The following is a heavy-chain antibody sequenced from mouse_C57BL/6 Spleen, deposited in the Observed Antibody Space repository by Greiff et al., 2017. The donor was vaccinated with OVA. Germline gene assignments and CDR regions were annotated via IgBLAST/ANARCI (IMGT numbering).Heavy chain of an antibody. Sequence: EVQVVESGPGLVKPSQSLSLTCSVTGYSITSGYYWNWIRQFPGNKLEWMGYISYDGSNNYNPSLKNRISITRDTSKNQFFLKLNSVTTEDTATYYCASNYYFDYWGQGTTLTVSS. V-gene: IGHV3-6*01. D-gene: IGHD1-3*01. CDR3: ASNYYFDY. J-gene: IGHJ2*01. CDR1: GYSITSGYY. CDR2: ISYDGSN.